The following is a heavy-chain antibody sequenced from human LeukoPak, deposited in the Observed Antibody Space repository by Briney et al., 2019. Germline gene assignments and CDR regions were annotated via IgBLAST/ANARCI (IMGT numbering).Heavy chain of an antibody. CDR1: GFTFDDYA. CDR3: AKDMGTRGYSYGLSGMDV. J-gene: IGHJ6*02. D-gene: IGHD5-18*01. CDR2: ISWNSGSI. Sequence: GGSLRLSCAASGFTFDDYAMHWVRQAPGKGLEWVSGISWNSGSIGYADSVKGRITIFRDNAKNSLYLQMNSLRAEDTALYYCAKDMGTRGYSYGLSGMDVWGQGTTVTVSS. V-gene: IGHV3-9*01.